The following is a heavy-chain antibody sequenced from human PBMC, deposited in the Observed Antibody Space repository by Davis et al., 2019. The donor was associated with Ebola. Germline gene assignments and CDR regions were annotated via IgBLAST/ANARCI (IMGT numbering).Heavy chain of an antibody. V-gene: IGHV3-7*01. CDR3: AREADSGSYSGWGWFDP. J-gene: IGHJ5*02. CDR1: GSTSSNHC. Sequence: RGSLRLSCAASGSTSSNHCMSWVRPPPGKGLEWVANIKPDGSEKAYVDSVKGRFTISRDNAKNLLYLQMNSMRVEDTAIYYGAREADSGSYSGWGWFDPWGQGTLVTVSS. D-gene: IGHD1-26*01. CDR2: IKPDGSEK.